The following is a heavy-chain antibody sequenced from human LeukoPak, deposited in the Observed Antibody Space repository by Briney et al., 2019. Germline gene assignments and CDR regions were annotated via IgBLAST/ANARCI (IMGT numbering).Heavy chain of an antibody. D-gene: IGHD3-22*01. CDR2: INPSGGST. J-gene: IGHJ6*02. CDR3: AREYAANYYDGDSYYYYGMDV. V-gene: IGHV1-46*01. Sequence: ASVKVSCKASGYTFTSYYMHWVRQAPGQGLEWMGIINPSGGSTSYAQKFQGRVTMTRDTSTSKVYMELSSLRSEDTAVYYCAREYAANYYDGDSYYYYGMDVWGQGTTVTVSS. CDR1: GYTFTSYY.